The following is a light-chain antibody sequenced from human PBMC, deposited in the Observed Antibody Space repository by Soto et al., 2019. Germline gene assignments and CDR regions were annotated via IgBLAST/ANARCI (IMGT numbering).Light chain of an antibody. CDR2: DAS. Sequence: EIVLTQSPATLSLSPGERATLSCRASQSVSSYLAWYQQKPGQAPRLLIYDASNRATGIPARFSGSGSGTDFTLTISSLEPEDFAVYYCQQRSNWPVGGGTKVDI. CDR3: QQRSNWP. J-gene: IGKJ4*01. CDR1: QSVSSY. V-gene: IGKV3-11*01.